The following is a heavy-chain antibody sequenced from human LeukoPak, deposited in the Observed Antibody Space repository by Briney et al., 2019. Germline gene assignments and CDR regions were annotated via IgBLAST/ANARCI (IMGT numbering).Heavy chain of an antibody. J-gene: IGHJ4*02. Sequence: GGSLRLSCAASGFTVSSNYMSWVRQAPGKGLEWVSVIYSGGSTYYADSVKGRFTISRDNSKNTLYLQMNSLRAEDTAVYYCATRRIAMAGTHFDYWGQGTLVTVSS. V-gene: IGHV3-53*01. CDR3: ATRRIAMAGTHFDY. CDR2: IYSGGST. D-gene: IGHD6-19*01. CDR1: GFTVSSNY.